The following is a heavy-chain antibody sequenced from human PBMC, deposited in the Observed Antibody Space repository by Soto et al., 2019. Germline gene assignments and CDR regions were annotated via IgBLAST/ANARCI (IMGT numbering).Heavy chain of an antibody. Sequence: PSETLSLTCAVYGGSFSGYYWRWIRQPPGKGLEWIGEINHSGSTNYNPSLKSRVTISVDTSKNQFSLKLSSVTAADTAVYYCASSCSGGSCYLAYWGQGTLVTVSS. CDR1: GGSFSGYY. V-gene: IGHV4-34*01. CDR2: INHSGST. J-gene: IGHJ4*02. D-gene: IGHD2-15*01. CDR3: ASSCSGGSCYLAY.